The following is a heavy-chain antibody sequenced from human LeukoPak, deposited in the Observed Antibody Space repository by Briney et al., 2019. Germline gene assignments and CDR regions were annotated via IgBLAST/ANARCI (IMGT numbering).Heavy chain of an antibody. V-gene: IGHV3-48*04. CDR2: ISSSSSTI. D-gene: IGHD4-23*01. CDR3: ARDGDTVLTRGYYYYMDV. CDR1: GFTFSSYS. Sequence: GGSLRLSCAASGFTFSSYSMNWVRQAPGKGLEWVSYISSSSSTIYYADSVKGRFTISRDNAKKSLYLQMNSLRAEDTAVYYCARDGDTVLTRGYYYYMDVWGKGTTVTVSS. J-gene: IGHJ6*03.